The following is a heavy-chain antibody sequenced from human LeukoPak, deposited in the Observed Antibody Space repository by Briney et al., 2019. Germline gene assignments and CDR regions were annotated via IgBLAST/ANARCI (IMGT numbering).Heavy chain of an antibody. J-gene: IGHJ4*02. Sequence: PGRSLRLSCAASGFTFSSYGMHWVRQAPGKGLEWVAVISYDGSNKYYADPVKGRFTISRDNSKNTLYLQMNSLRAEDTAVYYCAKDLAIVATMGRFDYWGQGTLVTVSS. V-gene: IGHV3-30*18. D-gene: IGHD5-12*01. CDR3: AKDLAIVATMGRFDY. CDR1: GFTFSSYG. CDR2: ISYDGSNK.